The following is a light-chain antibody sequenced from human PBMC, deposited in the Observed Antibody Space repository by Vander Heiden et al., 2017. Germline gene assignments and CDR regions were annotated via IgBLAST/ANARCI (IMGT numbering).Light chain of an antibody. V-gene: IGLV1-40*01. J-gene: IGLJ1*01. CDR3: QSYDSSLSGYV. CDR1: SSNIGAGYG. CDR2: ANG. Sequence: QSVLPQPPSVSGAPGQRVPISCTGSSSNIGAGYGVHWYQQLPGTAPKVLIYANGNRPSGVPDRFSGSKSGTSASLAITGLQVEDEADYYCQSYDSSLSGYVFGTGTKVTVL.